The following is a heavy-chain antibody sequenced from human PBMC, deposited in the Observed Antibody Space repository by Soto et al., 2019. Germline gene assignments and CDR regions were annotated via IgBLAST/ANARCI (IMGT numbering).Heavy chain of an antibody. J-gene: IGHJ5*02. D-gene: IGHD5-18*01. V-gene: IGHV3-7*03. CDR1: GFTFSSYW. CDR2: IKQDGSEK. Sequence: PGGSLRLSCAASGFTFSSYWMSWVRQAPGKGLEWVANIKQDGSEKYYVDSVEGRFTISRDNPKNSPYLQMNSLRAEDTAVYYCARDLTAMDYNWFDPWGQGTLVTVSS. CDR3: ARDLTAMDYNWFDP.